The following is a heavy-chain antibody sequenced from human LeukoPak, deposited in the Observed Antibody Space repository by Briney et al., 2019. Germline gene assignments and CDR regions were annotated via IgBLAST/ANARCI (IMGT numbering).Heavy chain of an antibody. CDR2: IYSRGST. CDR1: GGSISSSSYY. V-gene: IGHV4-39*07. J-gene: IGHJ5*02. CDR3: AREGIAGSGSEWGWFDP. Sequence: PSETLSPTCTVSGGSISSSSYYWGWIRQSPGKGLEWIGSIYSRGSTYYNPSLKSRVIVSSDMSKNQFSLMLNSVTAADTAVYYCAREGIAGSGSEWGWFDPWGQGTLVTVSS. D-gene: IGHD1-26*01.